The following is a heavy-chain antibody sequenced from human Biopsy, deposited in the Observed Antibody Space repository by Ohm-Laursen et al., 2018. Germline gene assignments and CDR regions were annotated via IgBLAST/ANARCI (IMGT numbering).Heavy chain of an antibody. J-gene: IGHJ4*02. D-gene: IGHD2-8*01. Sequence: SLRLSCSASGFTFINYGMHWVRQAPGKALEWVAAICDDGSNKNYADSVKGRFTISRDNSKNTLYLQMNSLRGEDTAVYYCAKCMTGGSNYYFHHCGQGTLVTVS. CDR2: ICDDGSNK. V-gene: IGHV3-33*06. CDR1: GFTFINYG. CDR3: AKCMTGGSNYYFHH.